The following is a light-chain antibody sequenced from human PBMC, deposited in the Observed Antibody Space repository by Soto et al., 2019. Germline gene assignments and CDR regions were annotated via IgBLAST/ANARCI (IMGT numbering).Light chain of an antibody. V-gene: IGKV1-5*03. Sequence: DIQMTQSPSTLSASVGDRVTITCRASQSISTWLAWYQQEPGKAPKLLIHKASSLQSGVPSRFSGSGSGTDFTLTISNLHPDDFATYYCQQYNSYSPTFGQGTRVEIE. CDR2: KAS. CDR3: QQYNSYSPT. CDR1: QSISTW. J-gene: IGKJ1*01.